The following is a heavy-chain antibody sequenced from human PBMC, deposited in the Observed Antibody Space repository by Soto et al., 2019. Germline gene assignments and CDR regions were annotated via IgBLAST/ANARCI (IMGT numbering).Heavy chain of an antibody. V-gene: IGHV3-33*01. J-gene: IGHJ4*02. D-gene: IGHD1-1*01. CDR1: GFSVSISV. CDR2: IWYDGGKK. CDR3: GRGNWNNGYLDY. Sequence: GGSLRLSCAASGFSVSISVMHWVRQAPGKGLEWVAVIWYDGGKKYYEDSVKGRFTISRDNSKNTVFLQMTSLRAEDTAVYYCGRGNWNNGYLDYWGQGT.